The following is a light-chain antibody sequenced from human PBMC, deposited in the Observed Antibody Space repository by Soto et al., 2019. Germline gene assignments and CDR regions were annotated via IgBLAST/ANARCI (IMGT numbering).Light chain of an antibody. CDR3: QLYGSSSTWT. J-gene: IGKJ1*01. CDR1: QSVSSTY. CDR2: GAS. V-gene: IGKV3-20*01. Sequence: EIVLTQSPGTLSLSPGERATLSCRASQSVSSTYLAWYQHKPGQPPTLLIYGASSRVTGIPDRFSGSGSGTDFTLTISRLEAEDFAVYYCQLYGSSSTWTFGQGTKVEIK.